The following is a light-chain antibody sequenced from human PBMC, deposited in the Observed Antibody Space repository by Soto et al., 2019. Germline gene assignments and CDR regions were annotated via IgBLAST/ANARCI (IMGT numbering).Light chain of an antibody. Sequence: EIVLTQSPGTLSLSPGERASLSCRARHGVIVSSLAWYQQKRGQAPRLLIHDASSRATGIPDRFSGSGSGTDFTLTISRLEPEDFAVYYCQQYGGSPRTFGQGTKVDI. J-gene: IGKJ1*01. V-gene: IGKV3-20*01. CDR3: QQYGGSPRT. CDR1: HGVIVSS. CDR2: DAS.